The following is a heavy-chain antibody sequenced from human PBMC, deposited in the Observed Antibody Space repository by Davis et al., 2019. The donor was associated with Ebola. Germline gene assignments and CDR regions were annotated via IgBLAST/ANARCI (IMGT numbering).Heavy chain of an antibody. V-gene: IGHV5-10-1*01. Sequence: GESLKISCTASGYTFTNYWITWVRQMPGKSLEWMGRIDPSDSSGNNNPSLEGHVTISVDKSISTAYLHLSSLKASDTAIYYCARQLCSSTSCYTDQYFDYWGQGTLVIVSS. CDR2: IDPSDSSG. CDR1: GYTFTNYW. J-gene: IGHJ4*02. D-gene: IGHD2-2*02. CDR3: ARQLCSSTSCYTDQYFDY.